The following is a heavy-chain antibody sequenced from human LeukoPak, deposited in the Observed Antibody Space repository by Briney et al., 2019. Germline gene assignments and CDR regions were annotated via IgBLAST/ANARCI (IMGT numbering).Heavy chain of an antibody. Sequence: SETLSLTCAVYGGSFSGYYWSWIRQPPGKGLEWIGEINHSGSTNYNPSLKSRVTISVDTPKNQFSLKLSSVTAADTAVYYCASSAPNYYDSSGYLRYWGQGTLVTVSS. J-gene: IGHJ4*02. CDR3: ASSAPNYYDSSGYLRY. V-gene: IGHV4-34*01. D-gene: IGHD3-22*01. CDR1: GGSFSGYY. CDR2: INHSGST.